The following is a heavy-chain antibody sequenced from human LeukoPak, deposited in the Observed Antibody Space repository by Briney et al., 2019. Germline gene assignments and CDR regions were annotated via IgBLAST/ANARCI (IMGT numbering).Heavy chain of an antibody. Sequence: GGSLRLSCAASGFTFSSYGMHWGRQAPGKGLEWVAVISYDGSNKNYADSVKGRFTISRDISKNTLYLQMNSLRAEAPAVYYCAKRLGYYDSSEGYFDYWGQGTLVTVSS. V-gene: IGHV3-30*18. CDR2: ISYDGSNK. CDR3: AKRLGYYDSSEGYFDY. J-gene: IGHJ4*02. CDR1: GFTFSSYG. D-gene: IGHD3-22*01.